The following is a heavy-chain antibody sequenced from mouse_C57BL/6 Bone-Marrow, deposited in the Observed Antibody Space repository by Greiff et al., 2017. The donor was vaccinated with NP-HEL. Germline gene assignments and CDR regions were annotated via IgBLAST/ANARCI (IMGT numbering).Heavy chain of an antibody. V-gene: IGHV1-26*01. Sequence: VQLKQSGPELVKPGASVKISCKASGYTFTDYYMNWVKQSHGKSLEWIGDITPNNGGTSYNQKFKGKATLTVDKSSSTAYMELRSLTSEDSAVYYCARDGAHYYGSSAWFAYWGQGTLVTVSA. CDR1: GYTFTDYY. J-gene: IGHJ3*01. CDR3: ARDGAHYYGSSAWFAY. D-gene: IGHD1-1*01. CDR2: ITPNNGGT.